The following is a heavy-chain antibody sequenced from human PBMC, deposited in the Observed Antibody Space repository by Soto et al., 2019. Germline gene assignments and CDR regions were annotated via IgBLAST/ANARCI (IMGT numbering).Heavy chain of an antibody. CDR3: AGETYSFNAY. D-gene: IGHD4-4*01. CDR2: INPDGGST. Sequence: EVQLVESGGGLVLPGGSLRLSCAASGFTFSGYWMHWVRQAPGEGLVWVSRINPDGGSTNYADSVKGRFTISRDNAKKTLFLQMNGLRAEDTAVYYWAGETYSFNAYWGRETLGTVSS. J-gene: IGHJ4*02. V-gene: IGHV3-74*01. CDR1: GFTFSGYW.